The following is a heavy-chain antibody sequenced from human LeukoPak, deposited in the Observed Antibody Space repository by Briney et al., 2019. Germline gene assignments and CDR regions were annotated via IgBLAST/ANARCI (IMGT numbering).Heavy chain of an antibody. CDR1: GFTFSTYS. CDR2: ISSSSTI. J-gene: IGHJ4*02. V-gene: IGHV3-48*02. D-gene: IGHD6-13*01. CDR3: ARDDSSTWYIGY. Sequence: GGSLRLSCAASGFTFSTYSMNWVRQAPGKGLEWVSYISSSSTIYYADSVKGRFTISRDNAKNSLYLQMNSLRDEGTAVYYCARDDSSTWYIGYWGQGTLVTVSS.